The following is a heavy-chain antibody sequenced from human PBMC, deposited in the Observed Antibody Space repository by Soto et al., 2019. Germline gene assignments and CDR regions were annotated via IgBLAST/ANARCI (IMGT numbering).Heavy chain of an antibody. CDR1: GYTFTSYG. CDR2: ISAYNGNT. D-gene: IGHD2-15*01. CDR3: ARDRYCSGGSCYHFDY. Sequence: QVQLVQSGAEVKKPGASVKVSCKASGYTFTSYGISWVRQAPGQGLEWMGWISAYNGNTNYAQKLQGRVTTTTDTSTSTAYRELRSLISDDTAVYYCARDRYCSGGSCYHFDYWGQGTLVTVSS. V-gene: IGHV1-18*01. J-gene: IGHJ4*02.